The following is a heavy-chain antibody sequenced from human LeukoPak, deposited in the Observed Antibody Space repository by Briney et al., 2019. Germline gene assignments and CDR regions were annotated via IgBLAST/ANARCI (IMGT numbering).Heavy chain of an antibody. CDR3: ARGPHTSGYLDAFDI. D-gene: IGHD3-22*01. Sequence: SETLSLTCTVSGGSISNYYWSWIRQPPGKGLEWIGYIYYSGSTSYNPSLKSRVTISVDTSKNQFSLKLSSVTAADTAFYYCARGPHTSGYLDAFDIWGQGTMVTVSS. CDR2: IYYSGST. CDR1: GGSISNYY. J-gene: IGHJ3*02. V-gene: IGHV4-59*01.